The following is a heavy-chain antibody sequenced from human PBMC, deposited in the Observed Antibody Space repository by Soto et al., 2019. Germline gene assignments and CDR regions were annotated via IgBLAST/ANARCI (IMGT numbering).Heavy chain of an antibody. J-gene: IGHJ4*02. Sequence: QVQLQESGPGLVKPSETLSLTCTVSGGSISSYYWSWIRQPPGKGLEWIGYIYYSGSTNYNPSLTSRVTISVDTSKNQFSLKLSSVTAADTAVYYCARRYGDDFDYWGQGTLVTVSS. CDR2: IYYSGST. D-gene: IGHD4-17*01. V-gene: IGHV4-59*08. CDR3: ARRYGDDFDY. CDR1: GGSISSYY.